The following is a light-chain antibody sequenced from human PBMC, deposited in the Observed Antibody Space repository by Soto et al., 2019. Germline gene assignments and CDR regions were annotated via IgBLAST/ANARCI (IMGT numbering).Light chain of an antibody. CDR2: WAS. CDR1: QSILYSSNNKNH. V-gene: IGKV4-1*01. Sequence: DIVMTQSPDSLAVSLGERATINCKSSQSILYSSNNKNHLAWYQQKPGQPPRLLIYWASTRESGVPDRFSGSGSGTDFTLTISSLQDEDVAVYYCQQSYSTPLTLGGGTKVDIK. J-gene: IGKJ4*01. CDR3: QQSYSTPLT.